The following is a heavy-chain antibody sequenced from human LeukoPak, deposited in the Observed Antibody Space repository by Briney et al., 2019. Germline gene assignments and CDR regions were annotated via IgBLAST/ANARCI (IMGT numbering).Heavy chain of an antibody. Sequence: GGSLRLSCAASGFTFSSYSMTWVRQAPGKGLEWVSSISSGSSYIYYADSVKGRFTISRDNAKNSLYLQMNSLRVEDTAVYYCARVPGTYSGNTYGYNGMDVWGQGTTVTVSS. CDR3: ARVPGTYSGNTYGYNGMDV. D-gene: IGHD1-26*01. CDR1: GFTFSSYS. J-gene: IGHJ6*02. CDR2: ISSGSSYI. V-gene: IGHV3-21*01.